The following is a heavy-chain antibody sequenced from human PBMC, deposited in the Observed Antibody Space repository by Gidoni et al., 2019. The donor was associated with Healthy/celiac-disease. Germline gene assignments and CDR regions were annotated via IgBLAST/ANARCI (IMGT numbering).Heavy chain of an antibody. D-gene: IGHD2-15*01. CDR3: ARDLGYCSGGSCYDWFDP. Sequence: EVQLVESGGGLVQPGGSLRLSCAASGFPFRSFWMSWVRQAPGKGLEWVANIKQDGSEKYYVDSVKGRFTISRDNAKNSLYLQMNSLRAEDTAVYYCARDLGYCSGGSCYDWFDPWGQGTLVTVSS. J-gene: IGHJ5*02. V-gene: IGHV3-7*01. CDR2: IKQDGSEK. CDR1: GFPFRSFW.